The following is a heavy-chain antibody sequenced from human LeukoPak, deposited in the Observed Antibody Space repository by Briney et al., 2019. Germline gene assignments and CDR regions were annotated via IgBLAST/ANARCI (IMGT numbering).Heavy chain of an antibody. CDR1: GFTFSSYA. V-gene: IGHV3-30-3*01. CDR3: AREGYNWNLPVY. CDR2: ITYDGSNK. J-gene: IGHJ4*02. D-gene: IGHD1-20*01. Sequence: PGRSLGLSCAASGFTFSSYAIHWVRQAPGKGLEGVAVITYDGSNKYYADSVKGRFTISRDNSKNTLYLQMNSLKTEDTAVYYCAREGYNWNLPVYWGQGTLVTVSS.